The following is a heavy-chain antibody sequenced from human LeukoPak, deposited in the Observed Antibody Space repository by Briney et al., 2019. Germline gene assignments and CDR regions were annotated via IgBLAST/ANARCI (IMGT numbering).Heavy chain of an antibody. D-gene: IGHD2-21*02. V-gene: IGHV3-30*03. CDR3: ARDAGGDNGMDV. CDR1: GFTFRSYG. CDR2: ISYDDSKK. J-gene: IGHJ6*02. Sequence: GRSLRLSCAASGFTFRSYGMHWVRQAPGKGLEWVAVISYDDSKKYYADSVRGRFTISRDNSKNTLFLQMNSLRAEDTAVYYCARDAGGDNGMDVWGQGTTVTVSS.